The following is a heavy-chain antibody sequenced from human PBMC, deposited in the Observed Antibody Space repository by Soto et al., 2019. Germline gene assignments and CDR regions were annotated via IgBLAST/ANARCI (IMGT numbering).Heavy chain of an antibody. CDR3: ASRLEQWLGGGNIDY. Sequence: QVQLVESGGGVVQPGRSLRLSCAASGFTFSSYAMHWVRQAPGKGLEWVAVISYDGSNKYYADSVKGRFTISRDNSKNTLYLKLNSLRAEDTAVYYCASRLEQWLGGGNIDYWGQGTLVTVSS. J-gene: IGHJ4*02. CDR1: GFTFSSYA. CDR2: ISYDGSNK. V-gene: IGHV3-30-3*01. D-gene: IGHD6-19*01.